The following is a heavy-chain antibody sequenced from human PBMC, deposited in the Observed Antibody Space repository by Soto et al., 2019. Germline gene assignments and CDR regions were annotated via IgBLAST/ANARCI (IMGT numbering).Heavy chain of an antibody. Sequence: ASVKVSCKASGYTFTSYDINWVRQATGQGLEWMGWMNPNSGNTGYAQKFQGRVTITRDTSASTAYMELSSLRSEDTAVYYCARVMAVAAFDIWGQGTMVTVSS. CDR2: MNPNSGNT. CDR3: ARVMAVAAFDI. J-gene: IGHJ3*02. D-gene: IGHD6-19*01. V-gene: IGHV1-8*01. CDR1: GYTFTSYD.